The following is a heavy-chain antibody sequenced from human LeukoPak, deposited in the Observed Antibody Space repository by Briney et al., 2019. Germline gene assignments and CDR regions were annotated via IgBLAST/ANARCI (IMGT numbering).Heavy chain of an antibody. J-gene: IGHJ6*02. V-gene: IGHV3-33*01. CDR1: GFTFSSYG. Sequence: GGSLRLSCAASGFTFSSYGMHWVRQAPGNGLEWVAVIWYDGSNKYYADSVKGRFTISRDNSKNTLYLQMNSLRAEDTAVYYCARGLAVAIYYYYGMDVWGQGTTVTVSS. D-gene: IGHD3-9*01. CDR3: ARGLAVAIYYYYGMDV. CDR2: IWYDGSNK.